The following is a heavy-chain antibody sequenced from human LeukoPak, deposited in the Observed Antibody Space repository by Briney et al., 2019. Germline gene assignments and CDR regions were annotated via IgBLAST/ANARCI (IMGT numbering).Heavy chain of an antibody. CDR2: TSAYGDGT. Sequence: PGGSLRLSCVVSGFRFEDFGMHCVRQAPGKGLEWVSLTSAYGDGTYYDDSVKGRFTASRDNTKAALYLQMNSLTTEDTALYYCAKDRFYYYDHSGLIWGQGTLVTVSS. J-gene: IGHJ4*01. D-gene: IGHD3-22*01. CDR1: GFRFEDFG. CDR3: AKDRFYYYDHSGLI. V-gene: IGHV3-43*02.